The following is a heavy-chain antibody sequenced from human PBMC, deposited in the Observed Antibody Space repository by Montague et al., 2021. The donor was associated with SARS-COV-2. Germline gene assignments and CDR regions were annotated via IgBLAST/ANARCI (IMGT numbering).Heavy chain of an antibody. CDR2: TYLSGFT. V-gene: IGHV4-4*02. CDR1: DVSLSSSTW. Sequence: SETLSLTCVVSDVSLSSSTWWSWVRQSPGKGLEWVGETYLSGFTQYNPSVKRRVTISLDDSSNQFSLRLTSVTAADTAVYFCARGGLGNRGFDYWGQGALVTVSS. CDR3: ARGGLGNRGFDY. J-gene: IGHJ4*02. D-gene: IGHD3/OR15-3a*01.